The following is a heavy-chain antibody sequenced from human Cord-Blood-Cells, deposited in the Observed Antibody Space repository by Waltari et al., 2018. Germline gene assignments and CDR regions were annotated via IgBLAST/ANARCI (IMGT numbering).Heavy chain of an antibody. CDR2: ISGSGGST. J-gene: IGHJ4*02. D-gene: IGHD2-2*01. V-gene: IGHV3-23*01. Sequence: EVQLLESGGGLVQPGGSLRLSCAASGFTFSSYAMSWVRQAPGTGLEWVSAISGSGGSTYYADSVKGRFTISRDNSKNTLYLQMNSLRAEDTAVYYCAKDRVVVPAAVSGVFDYWGQGTLVTVSS. CDR1: GFTFSSYA. CDR3: AKDRVVVPAAVSGVFDY.